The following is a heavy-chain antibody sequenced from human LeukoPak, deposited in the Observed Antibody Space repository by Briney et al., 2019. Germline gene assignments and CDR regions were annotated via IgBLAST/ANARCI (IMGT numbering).Heavy chain of an antibody. CDR1: GFTFSNYG. CDR3: AKDRQKQIVVETPGLAAFDV. V-gene: IGHV3-30*18. J-gene: IGHJ3*01. Sequence: PGRSLRLSCAVSGFTFSNYGMHWVRQAPGKGLELVTVISYDGSNTYYADSVKGRFTISRDNSKNTLNLQMNSLRAEDTGVYYCAKDRQKQIVVETPGLAAFDVWGQGTKVTVSS. D-gene: IGHD2-21*02. CDR2: ISYDGSNT.